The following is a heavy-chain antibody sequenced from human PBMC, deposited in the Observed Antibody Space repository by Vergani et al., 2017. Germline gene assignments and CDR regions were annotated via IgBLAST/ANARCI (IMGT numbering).Heavy chain of an antibody. CDR3: ARDDDYYDSSGYFDY. Sequence: QVQLVESGGGVVQPGRSLRLSCAASGFTFSSYAMHWVRQAPGKGLEWVAVISYDGSNNYYADSVKGRFTISRDNSKNTLYLQMNSLRAEDTAVYYCARDDDYYDSSGYFDYWGQGTLVTVSS. J-gene: IGHJ4*02. CDR1: GFTFSSYA. CDR2: ISYDGSNN. V-gene: IGHV3-30-3*01. D-gene: IGHD3-22*01.